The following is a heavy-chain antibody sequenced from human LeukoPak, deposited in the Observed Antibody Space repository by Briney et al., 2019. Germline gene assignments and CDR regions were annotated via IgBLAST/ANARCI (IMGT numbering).Heavy chain of an antibody. D-gene: IGHD6-13*01. CDR2: IFYSGST. Sequence: KSSETLSLTCTVSGGSISSYYWSWIRQPPGKGLEWIGYIFYSGSTNYNPSLKSRVTISVDTSKNQFSLKLSSVTAADTVVYYCARVYYSNSYDYWYFDLWGRGTLVTVSS. CDR1: GGSISSYY. V-gene: IGHV4-59*01. CDR3: ARVYYSNSYDYWYFDL. J-gene: IGHJ2*01.